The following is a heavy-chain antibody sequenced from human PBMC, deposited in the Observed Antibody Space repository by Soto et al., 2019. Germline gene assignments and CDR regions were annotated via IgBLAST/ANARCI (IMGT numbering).Heavy chain of an antibody. J-gene: IGHJ4*02. CDR3: ARATPDGSADC. Sequence: PSETLSLTCTVSGGSNIRDGYYWSWIRQHPGKGLEWIAYISYSGSSYSNPSLKSRATISADTSKNQFSLRLTSVTAADTAVYFCARATPDGSADCWGQGNLVTVSS. V-gene: IGHV4-31*03. CDR1: GGSNIRDGYY. CDR2: ISYSGSS. D-gene: IGHD2-2*01.